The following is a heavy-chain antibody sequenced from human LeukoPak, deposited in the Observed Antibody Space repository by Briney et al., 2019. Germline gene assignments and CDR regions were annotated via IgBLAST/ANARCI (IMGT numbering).Heavy chain of an antibody. D-gene: IGHD3-10*01. J-gene: IGHJ4*02. Sequence: ASVKVSCKASGYTFTSYGISWVRQAPGQGLEWMGWITAYNDNTNYAQKLQGRVTMTTDTSTSTAYMELRSLRSDDTAVYYCARPLLWFGEPSHIDYWAQGTLVTASS. CDR2: ITAYNDNT. V-gene: IGHV1-18*01. CDR3: ARPLLWFGEPSHIDY. CDR1: GYTFTSYG.